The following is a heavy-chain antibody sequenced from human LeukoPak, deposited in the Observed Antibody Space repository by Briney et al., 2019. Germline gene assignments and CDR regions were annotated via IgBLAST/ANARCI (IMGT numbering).Heavy chain of an antibody. J-gene: IGHJ4*02. CDR3: ARGSGSYGY. Sequence: SETLSLTCTVSGGSISSYYWSWIRQPPGKGLEWIGYFYYSGSTNYNPSLKSRVTISVDTSKNQFSLKLSSVTAADTAVYYCARGSGSYGYWGQGTLVTVSS. V-gene: IGHV4-59*01. CDR2: FYYSGST. CDR1: GGSISSYY. D-gene: IGHD1-26*01.